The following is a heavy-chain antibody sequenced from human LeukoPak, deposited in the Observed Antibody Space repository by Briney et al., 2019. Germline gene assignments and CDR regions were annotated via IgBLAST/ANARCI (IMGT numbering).Heavy chain of an antibody. CDR1: GFTFSSCW. D-gene: IGHD4-11*01. CDR3: ARDPGIGGMTSHAFDI. CDR2: INSDGSST. V-gene: IGHV3-74*01. J-gene: IGHJ3*02. Sequence: GGSLRLSCAASGFTFSSCWMHWVRQAPGKGLVWVSRINSDGSSTSYADSVKGRFTISRDNAKNTLYLQMNSLRAEDTAVYYCARDPGIGGMTSHAFDIWGQGTMVTVSS.